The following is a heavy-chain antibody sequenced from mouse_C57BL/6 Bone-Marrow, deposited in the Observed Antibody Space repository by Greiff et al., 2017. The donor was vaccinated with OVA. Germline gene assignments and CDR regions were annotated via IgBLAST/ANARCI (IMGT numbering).Heavy chain of an antibody. J-gene: IGHJ2*01. CDR1: GYSITSDY. D-gene: IGHD1-1*01. Sequence: EVKLVESGPGLAKPSQTLSLTCSVTGYSITSDYWNWIRKFPGNKLEYMGYISYSGSTYYNPSLKSRISITRDTSKNQYYLQLNSVTTEDTATYYCARWGLYGSRRRVYYFDYWGQGTTLTVSS. CDR3: ARWGLYGSRRRVYYFDY. CDR2: ISYSGST. V-gene: IGHV3-8*01.